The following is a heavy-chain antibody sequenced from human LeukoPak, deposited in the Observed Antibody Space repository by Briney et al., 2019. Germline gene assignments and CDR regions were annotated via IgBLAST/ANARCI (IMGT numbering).Heavy chain of an antibody. D-gene: IGHD4-17*01. Sequence: PGRSLRLSCAASGFTFSSYGMHWVRQAPGKGLEWAAVIWYDGSNKYYADSVKGRFTISRDNSKNTLYLQMNSLRAEDTAVYYCARLQAGGDYYKGAFDIWGQGTMVTVSS. CDR1: GFTFSSYG. V-gene: IGHV3-33*01. CDR3: ARLQAGGDYYKGAFDI. CDR2: IWYDGSNK. J-gene: IGHJ3*02.